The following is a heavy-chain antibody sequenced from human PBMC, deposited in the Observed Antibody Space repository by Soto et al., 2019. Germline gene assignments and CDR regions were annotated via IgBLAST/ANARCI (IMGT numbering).Heavy chain of an antibody. J-gene: IGHJ6*03. CDR2: ISAYNGNT. Sequence: ASVKVSCKASGYTFTSYGISWVRQAPGQGLEWMGWISAYNGNTNYAQKIQGRVTMTTDTSTSTAYMELRSLRSDDTAVEYCAGEGGEDKAMRTYYYYYMDVWGKGTTVTVSS. V-gene: IGHV1-18*01. CDR1: GYTFTSYG. CDR3: AGEGGEDKAMRTYYYYYMDV. D-gene: IGHD5-18*01.